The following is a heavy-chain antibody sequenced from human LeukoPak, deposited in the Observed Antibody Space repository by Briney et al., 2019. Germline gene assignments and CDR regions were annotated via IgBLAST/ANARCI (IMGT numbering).Heavy chain of an antibody. D-gene: IGHD3-10*01. CDR3: ARGITMVRGVIFY. CDR2: IKQGGSEK. J-gene: IGHJ4*02. V-gene: IGHV3-7*01. CDR1: GFTFSSFW. Sequence: GGSLRLSCAASGFTFSSFWMSWVRQAPGKGLEWVANIKQGGSEKYYVDSVKGRFTISRDNAKNSLYLQMNSLRAEDTAVYYCARGITMVRGVIFYWGQGTLVPVSS.